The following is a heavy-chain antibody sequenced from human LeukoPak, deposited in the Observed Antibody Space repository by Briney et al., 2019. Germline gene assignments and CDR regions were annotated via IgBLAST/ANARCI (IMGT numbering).Heavy chain of an antibody. Sequence: PSETLSLTCSVSGGAISSTNYYWSWIRQPPRKGLEWIGYIYYSGSTNYNPSLKSRVTISVDTSKNKFSLKLSSVPAADTAVYYCARGYSGYDWWGQGTLVTVSS. CDR2: IYYSGST. J-gene: IGHJ4*02. CDR3: ARGYSGYDW. CDR1: GGAISSTNYY. D-gene: IGHD5-12*01. V-gene: IGHV4-61*01.